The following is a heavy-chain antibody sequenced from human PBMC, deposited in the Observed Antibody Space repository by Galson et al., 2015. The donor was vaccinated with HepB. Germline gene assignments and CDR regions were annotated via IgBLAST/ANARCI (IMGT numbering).Heavy chain of an antibody. V-gene: IGHV3-64*01. Sequence: SLRLSCAASGFTFSSYAMHWVRQAPGKGLAYVSAINTNGGSTNYASSVKGRFTISRDNSKNTLYFQMGSLRAEDMAVYYCARLYCSGGSCYFDYWGQGTLVTVSS. CDR3: ARLYCSGGSCYFDY. J-gene: IGHJ4*02. CDR2: INTNGGST. CDR1: GFTFSSYA. D-gene: IGHD2-15*01.